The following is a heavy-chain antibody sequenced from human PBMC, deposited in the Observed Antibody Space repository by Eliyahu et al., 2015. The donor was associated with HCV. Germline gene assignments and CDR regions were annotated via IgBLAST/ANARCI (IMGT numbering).Heavy chain of an antibody. CDR1: GFTFSSYE. J-gene: IGHJ4*02. CDR3: ARDKNGLYDFWSGSYDPAYYFDY. V-gene: IGHV3-48*03. Sequence: EVQLVESGGGLVQPGGSLRLSCAASGFTFSSYEMNXVRQAXGKGLXXVSYISRSGSTIYYADSVKGRFTISRDNAKNSLYLQMNSLRAEDTAVYYCARDKNGLYDFWSGSYDPAYYFDYWGQGTLVTVSS. D-gene: IGHD3-3*01. CDR2: ISRSGSTI.